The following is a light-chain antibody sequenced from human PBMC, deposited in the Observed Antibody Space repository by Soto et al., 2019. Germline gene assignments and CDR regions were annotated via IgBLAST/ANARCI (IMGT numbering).Light chain of an antibody. Sequence: RCLTALSVSPGEKATLSFMAIHNVGVYLAWYQQKPVQAPRLLIYAASTRATGIPARFSGSGSATALTLTIRSPEAEAFAVYYCQQRWHWITFGGGTKVDIK. CDR3: QQRWHWIT. CDR1: HNVGVY. J-gene: IGKJ4*01. CDR2: AAS. V-gene: IGKV3-11*01.